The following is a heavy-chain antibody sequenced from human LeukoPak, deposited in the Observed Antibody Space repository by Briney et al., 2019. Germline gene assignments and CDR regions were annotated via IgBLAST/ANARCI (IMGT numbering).Heavy chain of an antibody. D-gene: IGHD2-8*01. V-gene: IGHV3-43D*03. CDR2: ISWDGGST. CDR1: GFTFDDYA. CDR3: PKDRGRYCTNGVCSPADY. Sequence: PGGSLRLSCAASGFTFDDYAMHWVRQAPGKGLEWVSLISWDGGSTYYADSVKGRFTISRDNSKNSLYLQMNSLRAEDTALYYCPKDRGRYCTNGVCSPADYWGQGTLVTVSS. J-gene: IGHJ4*02.